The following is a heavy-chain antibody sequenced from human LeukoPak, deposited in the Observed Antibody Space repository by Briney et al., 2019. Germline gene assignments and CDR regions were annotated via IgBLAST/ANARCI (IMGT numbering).Heavy chain of an antibody. D-gene: IGHD3-22*01. Sequence: GGSLRLSCAASGFTFSSYGMHWVRQAPGKGLEWVAVISDDGSNKYYADSVKGRFTISRDNSKNTLYLQMNSLIVEDTAVYYCAKDPISPTRGIVVVGYFDYWGQGTLVTVSS. V-gene: IGHV3-30*18. CDR3: AKDPISPTRGIVVVGYFDY. CDR1: GFTFSSYG. CDR2: ISDDGSNK. J-gene: IGHJ4*02.